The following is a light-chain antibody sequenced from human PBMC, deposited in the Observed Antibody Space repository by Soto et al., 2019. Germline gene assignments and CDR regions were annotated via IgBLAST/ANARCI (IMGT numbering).Light chain of an antibody. Sequence: DIQLTQSPSTLSASVGDRVTITCRASQSISNWLAWYQQKPGKAPKLLIYKASSLESGVQSRFSGSGSGTELTLTISSLQPDDFATYYCQQYNSTFGQGTKVEIK. J-gene: IGKJ1*01. V-gene: IGKV1-5*03. CDR3: QQYNST. CDR2: KAS. CDR1: QSISNW.